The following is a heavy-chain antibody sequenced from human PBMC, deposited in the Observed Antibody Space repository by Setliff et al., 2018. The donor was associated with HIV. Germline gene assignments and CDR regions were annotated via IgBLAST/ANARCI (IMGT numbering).Heavy chain of an antibody. Sequence: SETLSLTCTVSGGSISSNSHYWGWIRQPPGKGLEWIGSIYYSGNTYYNPSLKSRVTISVDTSKNQFSLKLSSVTAADTAVYYCARTPEDYDQYFFDRWGQGTLVTVSS. J-gene: IGHJ4*02. CDR2: IYYSGNT. D-gene: IGHD3-22*01. CDR1: GGSISSNSHY. V-gene: IGHV4-39*01. CDR3: ARTPEDYDQYFFDR.